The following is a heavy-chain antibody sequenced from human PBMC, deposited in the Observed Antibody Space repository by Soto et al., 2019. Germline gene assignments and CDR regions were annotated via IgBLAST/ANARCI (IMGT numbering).Heavy chain of an antibody. Sequence: GGSLRLSCAASGFTFSSYWMHWVRQAPGKGLVWVSRINSDGSSTSYAASVKGRFTISRDNAKNTLYLQMNSLRAEDTAVYYWARANCSGGSCYTHYFDYWGQGTLVTVSS. CDR1: GFTFSSYW. CDR2: INSDGSST. J-gene: IGHJ4*02. D-gene: IGHD2-15*01. V-gene: IGHV3-74*01. CDR3: ARANCSGGSCYTHYFDY.